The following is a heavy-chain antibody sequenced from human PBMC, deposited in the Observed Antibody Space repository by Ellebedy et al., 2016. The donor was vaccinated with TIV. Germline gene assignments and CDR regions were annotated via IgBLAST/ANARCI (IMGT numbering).Heavy chain of an antibody. Sequence: GESLKISCTASGFTLNNYWMTWVRQAPGKGLEWVANINEDGTKKHYVDSVRGRFTISRDYAGNSLFLQMNSLGAEDTAVYCCARAIYGASYLWGRGTLVTVSS. CDR3: ARAIYGASYL. J-gene: IGHJ2*01. V-gene: IGHV3-7*01. CDR2: INEDGTKK. CDR1: GFTLNNYW. D-gene: IGHD4-17*01.